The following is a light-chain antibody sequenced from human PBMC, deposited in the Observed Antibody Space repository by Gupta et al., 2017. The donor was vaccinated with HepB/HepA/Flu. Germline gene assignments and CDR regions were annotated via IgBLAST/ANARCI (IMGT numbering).Light chain of an antibody. CDR1: QSVLYSSNNKNY. CDR3: QHFETAPRHT. J-gene: IGKJ2*01. CDR2: WAS. V-gene: IGKV4-1*01. Sequence: DIVMTQSPDSLAVSLGERATINCKSSQSVLYSSNNKNYLAWYQQKPVQPPKLLIYWASTREAGVPDRFNASGPGKDFTRTMRSRHTVAVTIHYCQHFETAPRHTFGPGTKMEIK.